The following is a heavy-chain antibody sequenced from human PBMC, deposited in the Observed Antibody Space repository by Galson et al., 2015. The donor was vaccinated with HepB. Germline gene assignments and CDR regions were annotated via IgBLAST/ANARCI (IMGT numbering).Heavy chain of an antibody. CDR2: INPSGSST. J-gene: IGHJ4*02. CDR3: ARAGPTIVVVPPPRGDY. D-gene: IGHD2-2*01. CDR1: GYTFTSYY. V-gene: IGHV1-46*01. Sequence: SVKVSCKASGYTFTSYYMNWVRQAPGQGLEWMGRINPSGSSTNYAQKFQGRVTMTRDRSTTTVYMELIRLRSDDTAVYYCARAGPTIVVVPPPRGDYWGQGTLVTVSS.